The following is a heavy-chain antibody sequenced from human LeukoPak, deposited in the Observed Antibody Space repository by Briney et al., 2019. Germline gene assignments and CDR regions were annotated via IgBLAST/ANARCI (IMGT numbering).Heavy chain of an antibody. CDR2: ISGSGGST. CDR3: AKDRFGCSSTSCYGNDY. Sequence: GGSLRLSCAASGFTFSNYGMSWVRQAPGKGLEWVSAISGSGGSTYYADSVKGRFTISRDNSKNTLYLQMNSLRAEDTAVYYCAKDRFGCSSTSCYGNDYWGQGTLVTVSS. V-gene: IGHV3-23*01. D-gene: IGHD2-2*01. CDR1: GFTFSNYG. J-gene: IGHJ4*02.